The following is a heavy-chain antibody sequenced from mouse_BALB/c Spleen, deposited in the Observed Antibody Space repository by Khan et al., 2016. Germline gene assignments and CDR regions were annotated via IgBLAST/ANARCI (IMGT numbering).Heavy chain of an antibody. CDR1: GYSITSAYA. Sequence: QLEESGPGLVKPSQSLSLTCTVTGYSITSAYAWNWIRQFPGNQLEWMGYIRYSGITIYNPSLQSRISITRDTSNNQFFLQLTSVTTEDTATYYCASEYANYGPGFGYWGQGTLVTVSA. V-gene: IGHV3-2*02. J-gene: IGHJ3*01. D-gene: IGHD2-10*02. CDR3: ASEYANYGPGFGY. CDR2: IRYSGIT.